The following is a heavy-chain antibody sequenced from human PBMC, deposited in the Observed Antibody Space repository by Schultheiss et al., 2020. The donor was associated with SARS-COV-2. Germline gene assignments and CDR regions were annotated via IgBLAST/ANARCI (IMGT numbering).Heavy chain of an antibody. CDR2: IYYSGST. V-gene: IGHV4-59*12. CDR1: GFTFSSYW. D-gene: IGHD5-12*01. Sequence: GSLRLSCAASGFTFSSYWMSWVRQAPGKGLEWIGYIYYSGSTNYNPSLKSRVTISVDTSKNQFSLNLTSVTATDTAVYYCAKDLSGYNYPYYYGMDVWGQGTTVTVSS. CDR3: AKDLSGYNYPYYYGMDV. J-gene: IGHJ6*02.